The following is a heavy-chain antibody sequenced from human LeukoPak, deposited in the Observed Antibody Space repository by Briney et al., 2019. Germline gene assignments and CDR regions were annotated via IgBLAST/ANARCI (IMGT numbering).Heavy chain of an antibody. CDR2: IRYDGSNK. Sequence: PGGSLRLSCAASGFTFSSYGMHWVRQAPGKGLEWVAFIRYDGSNKYYADSVKGRFTISRDNSKNTLYLQMNSLRAEDTAVYYCAKGRTYSSGWYDCWGQGTLVTVSS. J-gene: IGHJ5*01. CDR3: AKGRTYSSGWYDC. D-gene: IGHD6-19*01. CDR1: GFTFSSYG. V-gene: IGHV3-30*02.